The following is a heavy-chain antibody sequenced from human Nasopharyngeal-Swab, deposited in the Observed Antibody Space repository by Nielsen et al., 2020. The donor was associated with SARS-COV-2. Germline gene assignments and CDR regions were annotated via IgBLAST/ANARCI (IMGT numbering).Heavy chain of an antibody. CDR3: ASDAAFWSGFDY. D-gene: IGHD3-3*01. CDR2: INAGNGNT. Sequence: WVRQAPGQRLEWMGWINAGNGNTKYSQKFQGRVTITRDTSASTAYMELSSLRSEDTAVYYCASDAAFWSGFDYWGQGTLVTVSS. J-gene: IGHJ4*02. V-gene: IGHV1-3*01.